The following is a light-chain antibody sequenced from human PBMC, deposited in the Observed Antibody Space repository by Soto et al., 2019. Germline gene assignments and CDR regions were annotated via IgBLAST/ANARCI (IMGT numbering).Light chain of an antibody. J-gene: IGLJ3*02. CDR1: SSDVGSYNL. CDR2: EVT. V-gene: IGLV2-23*02. CDR3: CSYARSNNVM. Sequence: QSALTQPASVSGSPGQSITISCTGTSSDVGSYNLVSWYQQHPGIAPKLIIFEVTKRPSGISNRFSGSKSGNTASLTISGLQAEDEADYYCCSYARSNNVMFGGGTKLTVL.